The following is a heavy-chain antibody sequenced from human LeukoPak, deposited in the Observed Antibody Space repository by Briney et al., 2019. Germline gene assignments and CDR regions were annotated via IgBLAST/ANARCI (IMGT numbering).Heavy chain of an antibody. CDR3: ARVLAVAGTGDAFDI. J-gene: IGHJ3*02. D-gene: IGHD6-19*01. CDR2: IYYSGST. CDR1: GGSISSYY. Sequence: SETLSLTCPVSGGSISSYYWSWIRQPPGKGLEWMGYIYYSGSTNYNPSLKSRVTISVDTPKNQFSLKLSSVTAADTAVYYCARVLAVAGTGDAFDIWGQGTMVTVSP. V-gene: IGHV4-59*01.